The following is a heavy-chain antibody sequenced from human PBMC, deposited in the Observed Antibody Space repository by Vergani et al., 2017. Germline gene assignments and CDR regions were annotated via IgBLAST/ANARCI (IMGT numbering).Heavy chain of an antibody. V-gene: IGHV4-34*01. CDR2: INHSGST. CDR3: ARGRIAVAGTLKYFDY. J-gene: IGHJ4*02. CDR1: GGSFSGYY. Sequence: QVQLQQWGAGLLKPSETLSLTCAVYGGSFSGYYWSWIRQPPGKGLEWIGEINHSGSTNYNRSLKSRVTISVDTSKNQFSLMLSSVTAADTAVYYCARGRIAVAGTLKYFDYWGQGTLVTVSS. D-gene: IGHD6-19*01.